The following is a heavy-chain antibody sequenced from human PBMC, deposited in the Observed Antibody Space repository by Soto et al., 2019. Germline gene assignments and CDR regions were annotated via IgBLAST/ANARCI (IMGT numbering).Heavy chain of an antibody. CDR3: AADDCGGDCYPTYYGMDV. D-gene: IGHD2-21*02. CDR1: GFTFTSSA. V-gene: IGHV1-58*01. CDR2: IVVGSGNT. J-gene: IGHJ6*02. Sequence: ASVKVSCKASGFTFTSSAVQWVRQARGQRLEWIGWIVVGSGNTNYAQKFQERVTITRDMSTSTAYMELSSLRSEDTAVYYCAADDCGGDCYPTYYGMDVWGQGTTVTVSS.